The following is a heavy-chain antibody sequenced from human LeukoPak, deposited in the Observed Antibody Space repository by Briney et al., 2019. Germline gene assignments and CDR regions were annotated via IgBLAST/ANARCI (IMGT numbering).Heavy chain of an antibody. CDR3: ARYSGSYPHDAFDI. Sequence: SETLSLTCAVYGGSFSGYCWSWIRQPPGKGLEWIGSIYYSGSTYYNPSLKSRVTISVDTSKNHFSLKLSSVTAADTAVYYCARYSGSYPHDAFDIWGQGTMVTVSS. J-gene: IGHJ3*02. CDR2: IYYSGST. V-gene: IGHV4-34*01. D-gene: IGHD1-26*01. CDR1: GGSFSGYC.